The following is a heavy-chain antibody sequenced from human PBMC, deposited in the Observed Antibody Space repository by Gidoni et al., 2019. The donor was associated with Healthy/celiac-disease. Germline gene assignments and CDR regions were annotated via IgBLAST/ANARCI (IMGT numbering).Heavy chain of an antibody. CDR1: GFTVSSNY. D-gene: IGHD3-22*01. CDR2: IYSGGST. CDR3: ASTSGYDSSGFEEAFDI. V-gene: IGHV3-53*02. J-gene: IGHJ3*02. Sequence: EVQLVETGGGLIQPGGSLRLSCAASGFTVSSNYMSWVRQAPGNGLEWVSVIYSGGSTYYADSVKGRFTISRDNSKNTLYLQMNSLRAEDTAVYYCASTSGYDSSGFEEAFDIWGQGTMVTVSS.